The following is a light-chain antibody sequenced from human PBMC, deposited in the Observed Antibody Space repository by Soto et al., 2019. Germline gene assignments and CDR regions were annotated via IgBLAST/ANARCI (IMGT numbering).Light chain of an antibody. Sequence: EIVMKQSPATLSVSPGERATLSCRASQSVSSNLAWYQQKPGQAPRLLIYGASTRATGIPARFSGSGSGTEFTLTISSLQSEDFAVYYCQQYGSSLWTFGQGTKVEIK. V-gene: IGKV3-15*01. CDR3: QQYGSSLWT. CDR2: GAS. CDR1: QSVSSN. J-gene: IGKJ1*01.